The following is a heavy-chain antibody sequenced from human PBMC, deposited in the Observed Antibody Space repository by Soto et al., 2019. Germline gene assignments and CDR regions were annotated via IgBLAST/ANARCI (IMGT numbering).Heavy chain of an antibody. CDR3: ARQAIFGVIIIAFDI. J-gene: IGHJ3*02. CDR2: IDPSDSYT. Sequence: ESLKISCKGSGYSFSSYWITWVRQMPGKGLEWMGRIDPSDSYTNYSPSFQGHVTISADKSISTAYLQWSSLKASDTAMYYCARQAIFGVIIIAFDIWGQGTMVTVSS. CDR1: GYSFSSYW. D-gene: IGHD3-3*01. V-gene: IGHV5-10-1*01.